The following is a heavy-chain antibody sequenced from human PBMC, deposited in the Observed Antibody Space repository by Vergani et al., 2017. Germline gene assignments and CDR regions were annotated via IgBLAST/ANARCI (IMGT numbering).Heavy chain of an antibody. D-gene: IGHD3-16*02. CDR2: INHSGSN. J-gene: IGHJ3*02. CDR3: ARKREYMVWGSYRPHDAFDI. Sequence: QVQLQQWGAGLLKPSETLSLTCAVYGGSFSGYYWRWIRQPPGKGLEWIGEINHSGSNNYNPSLKSRVTISVDTSKNQFTLKLSSVTAADTAVYYCARKREYMVWGSYRPHDAFDIWGQGTMVTVSS. CDR1: GGSFSGYY. V-gene: IGHV4-34*01.